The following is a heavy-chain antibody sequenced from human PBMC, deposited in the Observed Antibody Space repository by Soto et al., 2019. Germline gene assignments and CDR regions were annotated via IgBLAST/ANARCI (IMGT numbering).Heavy chain of an antibody. V-gene: IGHV4-31*03. J-gene: IGHJ4*02. CDR1: GGSISSGGYY. D-gene: IGHD6-13*01. CDR2: IYYSGST. CDR3: ARGGIAAAAPPDY. Sequence: QVQLQESGPGLVKPSQTLSLTCTVSGGSISSGGYYWSWIRQHPGKGLEWIGYIYYSGSTYYNPSLKSRVTISVATSKNQFSRKLSSVTAADTAVYYCARGGIAAAAPPDYWGQGTLVTVSS.